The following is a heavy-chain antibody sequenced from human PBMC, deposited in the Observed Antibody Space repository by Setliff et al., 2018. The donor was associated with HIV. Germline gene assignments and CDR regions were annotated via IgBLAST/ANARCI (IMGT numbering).Heavy chain of an antibody. Sequence: PSETLSLTCSVSGDSISTGTYYWGWIRQPPGKGLEWIGSVSYSGSTLYNPSLKSRVTISVDTSKNQFSLKLSSVTAADTAVYYCARDWGQRLVIPHWGQGTLVTVSS. CDR3: ARDWGQRLVIPH. CDR1: GDSISTGTYY. CDR2: VSYSGST. V-gene: IGHV4-39*07. D-gene: IGHD2-21*01. J-gene: IGHJ4*02.